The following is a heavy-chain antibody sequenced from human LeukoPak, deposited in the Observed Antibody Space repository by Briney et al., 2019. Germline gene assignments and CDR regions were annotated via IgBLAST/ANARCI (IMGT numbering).Heavy chain of an antibody. J-gene: IGHJ6*03. CDR3: ASFVKSDYYYYMDV. CDR1: GGSISSYY. CDR2: IYYSGST. Sequence: SETLSLTCTVSGGSISSYYWSWIRQPPGKGLEWIGYIYYSGSTNYNPSLKSRVTISVDTSKNQFSLKLSSVTAADTAVYYCASFVKSDYYYYMDVWGKGTTVTVSS. V-gene: IGHV4-59*01.